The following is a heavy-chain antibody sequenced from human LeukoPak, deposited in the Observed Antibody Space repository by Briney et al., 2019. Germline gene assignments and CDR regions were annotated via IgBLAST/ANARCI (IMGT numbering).Heavy chain of an antibody. J-gene: IGHJ4*02. CDR2: ISSSSSYI. CDR1: GFTISSYS. CDR3: ARDLTVTTEY. V-gene: IGHV3-21*01. D-gene: IGHD4-17*01. Sequence: GGSLRLSCAASGFTISSYSMNWVRQAPGKGLEWVSSISSSSSYIYYADSVKGRFTISRDNAKNSLYLQMNSLRAEDTAVYYCARDLTVTTEYWGQGTLVTVSS.